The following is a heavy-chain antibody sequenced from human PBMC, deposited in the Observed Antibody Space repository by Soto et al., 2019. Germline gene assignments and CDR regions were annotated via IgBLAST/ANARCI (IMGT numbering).Heavy chain of an antibody. D-gene: IGHD6-13*01. V-gene: IGHV1-69*06. J-gene: IGHJ5*02. Sequence: GASVKVSCKVSGGTFSSYAISWVRQAPGQGLEWMGGIIPIFGTANYAQKFQGRVTITADKSTSTAYMELSSLRSEDTAVYYCARGYSSSRSGVWFDPWGQGTLVTVSS. CDR1: GGTFSSYA. CDR3: ARGYSSSRSGVWFDP. CDR2: IIPIFGTA.